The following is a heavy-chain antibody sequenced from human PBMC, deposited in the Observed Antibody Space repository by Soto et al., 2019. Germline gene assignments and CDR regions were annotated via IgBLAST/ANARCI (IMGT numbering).Heavy chain of an antibody. D-gene: IGHD5-12*01. Sequence: QVQLQESGPGLVKPSQTLSLTCTVSGGSISSGGYYWSWIRQDPGKGLEWIGYIYYSGSTYYNPSLKSRVTISVDTSKNQFSLKLRSVTAADTAVYYCARGGGYDSDWYFDLWGRGTLVTVSS. J-gene: IGHJ2*01. CDR3: ARGGGYDSDWYFDL. CDR1: GGSISSGGYY. V-gene: IGHV4-31*03. CDR2: IYYSGST.